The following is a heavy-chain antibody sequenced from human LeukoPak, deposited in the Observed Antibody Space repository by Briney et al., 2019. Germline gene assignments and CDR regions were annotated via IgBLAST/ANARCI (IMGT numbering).Heavy chain of an antibody. CDR3: ARDKFIAARPYFDY. Sequence: GGSLRPSCAASGFTFSSYSMNWVRQAPGKGLEWVSSISSSSSYIYYADSVEGRFTISRDNAKNSLYLQMNSLRAEDTAVYYCARDKFIAARPYFDYWGQGTLVTVSS. D-gene: IGHD6-6*01. V-gene: IGHV3-21*01. CDR1: GFTFSSYS. CDR2: ISSSSSYI. J-gene: IGHJ4*02.